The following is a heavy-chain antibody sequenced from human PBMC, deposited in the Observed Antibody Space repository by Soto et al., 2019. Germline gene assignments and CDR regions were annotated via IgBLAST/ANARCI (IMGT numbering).Heavy chain of an antibody. J-gene: IGHJ6*02. Sequence: SVKVSCKASGDTSSKYAISWVRQAPGQGLEWMGGIIPVYDTRNHAQKFQDRVTITADEYTSTVYLELSALRYEDTAVYYCAASGFSYGLTLYYLGMDVWGQGTTVTVSS. D-gene: IGHD5-18*01. CDR1: GDTSSKYA. CDR3: AASGFSYGLTLYYLGMDV. CDR2: IIPVYDTR. V-gene: IGHV1-69*13.